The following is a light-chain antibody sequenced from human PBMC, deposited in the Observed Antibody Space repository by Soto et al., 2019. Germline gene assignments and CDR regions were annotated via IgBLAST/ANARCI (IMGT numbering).Light chain of an antibody. CDR3: QHYNSYSEA. CDR2: KAS. CDR1: QTISSW. J-gene: IGKJ1*01. V-gene: IGKV1-5*03. Sequence: DIQMTQSPSTLSGSVGDRVTLTCRASQTISSWLAWYQQKPGKAPKLLIYKASTLKSGVPSRFSVSGSGTEFTLTISSLQPDDFATYYCQHYNSYSEAFGQGTKVDNK.